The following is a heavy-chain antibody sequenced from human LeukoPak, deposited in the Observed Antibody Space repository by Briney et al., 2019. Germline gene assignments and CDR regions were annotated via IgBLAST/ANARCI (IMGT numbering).Heavy chain of an antibody. CDR1: GGSFSGYY. CDR3: ARANYGILTGRPILDYYYYGMDV. V-gene: IGHV4-34*01. J-gene: IGHJ6*02. CDR2: INHSGST. Sequence: SETLSLTCAVYGGSFSGYYWSWIRQPPGKGLEWIGEINHSGSTNYNPSLKSRVTISVDTSKNQFSLKLSSVTAADTAVYYCARANYGILTGRPILDYYYYGMDVWGQGTTVTVSS. D-gene: IGHD3-9*01.